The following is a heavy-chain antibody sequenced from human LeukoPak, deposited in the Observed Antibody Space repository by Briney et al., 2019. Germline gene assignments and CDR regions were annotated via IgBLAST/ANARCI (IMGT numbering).Heavy chain of an antibody. D-gene: IGHD2-2*01. V-gene: IGHV1-18*01. CDR1: GYTFTSYG. Sequence: ASAKVSCKASGYTFTSYGISWVRQAPGQGLEWMGWISAYNGNTNYAQKLQGRVTMTTDTSTSTAYMELRSLRSDDTAVYYCARNCGSSTSCWVSGAFDIWGQGTMVTVSS. J-gene: IGHJ3*02. CDR3: ARNCGSSTSCWVSGAFDI. CDR2: ISAYNGNT.